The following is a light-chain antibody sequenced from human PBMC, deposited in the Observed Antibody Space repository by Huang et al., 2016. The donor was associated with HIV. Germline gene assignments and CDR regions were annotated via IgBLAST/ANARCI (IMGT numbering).Light chain of an antibody. CDR1: QPVLYSSNKKHVPMNF. CDR2: WAS. J-gene: IGKJ1*01. Sequence: DIVMTQSPDSLAVPLGERATISCVSSQPVLYSSNKKHVPMNFLAWYQKKPGQPPKLLISWASSRASGVPDRFSGSGSGTDFTLTISSLQAEDVAVYYCQQHYTTPWTFGQGTKVEIK. CDR3: QQHYTTPWT. V-gene: IGKV4-1*01.